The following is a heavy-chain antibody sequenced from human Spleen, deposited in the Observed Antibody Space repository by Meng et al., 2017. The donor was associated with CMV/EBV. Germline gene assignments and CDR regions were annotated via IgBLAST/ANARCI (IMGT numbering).Heavy chain of an antibody. J-gene: IGHJ4*02. V-gene: IGHV3-30*02. CDR2: IRYDGSNE. D-gene: IGHD5-24*01. Sequence: GESLKISCAASGFTFSTYGMHWVRQAPGKGLEWVAFIRYDGSNEYYADSVKGRFTISRDNSKNTVFLQMNSLRGEDTALYYCARVLKDSTWLQLGFDSWGQGTLVTVSS. CDR3: ARVLKDSTWLQLGFDS. CDR1: GFTFSTYG.